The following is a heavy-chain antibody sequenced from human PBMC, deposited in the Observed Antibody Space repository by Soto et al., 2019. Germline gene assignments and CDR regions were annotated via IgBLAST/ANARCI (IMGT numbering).Heavy chain of an antibody. J-gene: IGHJ4*02. D-gene: IGHD3-3*01. V-gene: IGHV4-30-2*01. CDR1: GGSISSGGYC. CDR3: ARGVTTIFGVVNYFDY. CDR2: IYHSGST. Sequence: SETLSLTCAVSGGSISSGGYCWSWIRQPPGKGLEWIGYIYHSGSTYYNPSLKSRVTISVDRSKNQFSLKLSSVTAADTAVYYCARGVTTIFGVVNYFDYWGQGTLVTVSS.